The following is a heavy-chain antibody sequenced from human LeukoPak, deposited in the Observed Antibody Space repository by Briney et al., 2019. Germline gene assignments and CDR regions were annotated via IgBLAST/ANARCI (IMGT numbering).Heavy chain of an antibody. CDR3: ARVVTTVTDAFDN. D-gene: IGHD4-17*01. J-gene: IGHJ4*02. CDR1: GGSISSSSYY. CDR2: IYYSGST. V-gene: IGHV4-39*07. Sequence: SETLSLTCTVSGGSISSSSYYWGWIRQPPGKGLEWIGSIYYSGSTYYNPSLKSRVTISIDTSKNQFSLRLSSVTAADTAVYYCARVVTTVTDAFDNWGQGTLVTVSS.